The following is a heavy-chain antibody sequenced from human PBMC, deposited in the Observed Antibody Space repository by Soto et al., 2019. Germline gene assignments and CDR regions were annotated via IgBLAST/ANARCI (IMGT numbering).Heavy chain of an antibody. CDR2: IYYSGST. V-gene: IGHV4-59*01. Sequence: SETLSLTCTVSGGSISSYYWIWIRQPPGKGLEWIGYIYYSGSTNYNPSLKSRVTISVDTSKNQFSLKLSSVTAADTAVYYCARGFSSGWPPYYYYGMDVWGQGTTVTVSS. CDR1: GGSISSYY. CDR3: ARGFSSGWPPYYYYGMDV. D-gene: IGHD6-19*01. J-gene: IGHJ6*02.